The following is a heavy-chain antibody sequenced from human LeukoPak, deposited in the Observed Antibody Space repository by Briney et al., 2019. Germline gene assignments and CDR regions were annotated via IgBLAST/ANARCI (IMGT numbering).Heavy chain of an antibody. Sequence: PSETLSLTCTVSGGSIISSNFYWGWIRQPPGKGLEWIGSTYYRGATYDNPSLKSRVTISVDTSKNQFSLKLSSVTAADTAVYYCARAHRGQGYYYGMDVWGQGTTVTVSS. CDR2: TYYRGAT. D-gene: IGHD1-14*01. CDR1: GGSIISSNFY. V-gene: IGHV4-39*07. CDR3: ARAHRGQGYYYGMDV. J-gene: IGHJ6*02.